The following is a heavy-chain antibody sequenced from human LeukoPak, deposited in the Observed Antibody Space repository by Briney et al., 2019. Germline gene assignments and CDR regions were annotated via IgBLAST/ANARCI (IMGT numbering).Heavy chain of an antibody. CDR1: GGTFSSYA. J-gene: IGHJ4*02. V-gene: IGHV1-69*04. D-gene: IGHD4-23*01. Sequence: GASVKVSCKASGGTFSSYAISWVRQAPGQGLEWMGRISPILGIANYAQKFQGRVTITADKSTSTAYMELSSLRSEDTAVYYCARDPAVVPPYFDYWGQGTLVTVSS. CDR2: ISPILGIA. CDR3: ARDPAVVPPYFDY.